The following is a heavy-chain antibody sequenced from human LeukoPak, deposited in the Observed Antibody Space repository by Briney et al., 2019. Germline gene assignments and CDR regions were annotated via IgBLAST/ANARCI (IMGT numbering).Heavy chain of an antibody. CDR1: GFTFSYYW. CDR3: ARDAYDDASES. D-gene: IGHD3-3*01. J-gene: IGHJ5*02. CDR2: LRPDGRDK. V-gene: IGHV3-7*01. Sequence: GGSLRLSCAASGFTFSYYWMTWVRQAPGKGLEWVANLRPDGRDKYYADSVKGRFTISRDNAKNSLYLQMNGLRADDTAIYYCARDAYDDASESWGQGTPVTVSS.